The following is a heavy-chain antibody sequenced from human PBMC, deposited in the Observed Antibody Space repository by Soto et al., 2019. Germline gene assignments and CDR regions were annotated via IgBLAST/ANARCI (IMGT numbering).Heavy chain of an antibody. V-gene: IGHV1-18*01. J-gene: IGHJ3*02. CDR2: ISAYNGNT. CDR3: ARXGXGVYXXDSSGYYLFGAFDI. CDR1: GYTFTSYG. D-gene: IGHD3-22*01. Sequence: SVKVSCKASGYTFTSYGISWVRQAPGQGLEWMGWISAYNGNTDYAQKLQGRGTITTDTSTSTAYMELRSLRSDDTAVYYCARXGXGVYXXDSSGYYLFGAFDIWGQGTMXTVSS.